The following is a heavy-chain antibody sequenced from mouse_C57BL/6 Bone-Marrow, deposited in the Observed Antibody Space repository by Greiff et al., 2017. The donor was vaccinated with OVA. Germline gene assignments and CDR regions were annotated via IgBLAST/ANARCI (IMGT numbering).Heavy chain of an antibody. CDR2: INPSSGYT. Sequence: QVQLKQSGAELARPGASVKMSCKASGYTFTSYTMHWVKQRPGQGLEWIGYINPSSGYTKYNQKFKDKATLTADKSSSTAYMQLSSLTSEDSAVYYCARTLKYYAMDYWGQGTSVTVSS. D-gene: IGHD6-1*01. CDR1: GYTFTSYT. CDR3: ARTLKYYAMDY. V-gene: IGHV1-4*01. J-gene: IGHJ4*01.